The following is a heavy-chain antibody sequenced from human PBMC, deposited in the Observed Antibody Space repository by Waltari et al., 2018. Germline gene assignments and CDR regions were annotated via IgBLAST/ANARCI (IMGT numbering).Heavy chain of an antibody. D-gene: IGHD3-16*01. Sequence: EVQLLESGGGLVQPGGSLRLSCAASGFTFSSYAMSWVRQAPGKGLEWVSVIYSGGSSTYYADSVKGRFTISRDNSKNTLYLQMNSLRAEDTAVYYCAKVLLGGNYYFDYWGQGTLVTVSS. CDR1: GFTFSSYA. J-gene: IGHJ4*02. CDR2: IYSGGSST. CDR3: AKVLLGGNYYFDY. V-gene: IGHV3-23*03.